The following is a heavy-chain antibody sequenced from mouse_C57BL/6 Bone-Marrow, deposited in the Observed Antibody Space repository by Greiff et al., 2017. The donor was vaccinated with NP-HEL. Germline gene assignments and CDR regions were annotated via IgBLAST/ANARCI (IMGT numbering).Heavy chain of an antibody. CDR2: IYPRSGNT. V-gene: IGHV1-81*01. CDR3: ARRRRNY. CDR1: GYTFTSYG. J-gene: IGHJ2*01. Sequence: VQLQESGAELARPGASVKLSCKASGYTFTSYGISWVKQRTGQGLEWIGEIYPRSGNTYYNEKFKGKATLTADKSSSTAYMELRSLTSEDSAVYFCARRRRNYWGQGTTLTVSS.